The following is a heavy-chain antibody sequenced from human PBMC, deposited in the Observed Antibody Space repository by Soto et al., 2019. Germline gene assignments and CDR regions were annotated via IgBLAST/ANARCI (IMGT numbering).Heavy chain of an antibody. V-gene: IGHV1-3*01. CDR1: GYTFTSSA. CDR2: INAGNGNT. CDR3: ARDLVTYYDFWSGYLGYFDY. J-gene: IGHJ4*02. Sequence: ASVKVSCKASGYTFTSSAVHWVRQAPGQRLEWMGWINAGNGNTKYSQKFQGRVTITRDTSASTAYMELSSLRSEDTAVYYCARDLVTYYDFWSGYLGYFDYWGQGTLVTVSS. D-gene: IGHD3-3*01.